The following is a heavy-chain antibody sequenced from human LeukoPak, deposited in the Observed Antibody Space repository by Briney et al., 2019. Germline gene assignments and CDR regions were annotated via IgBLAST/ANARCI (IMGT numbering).Heavy chain of an antibody. CDR2: IYYSGST. CDR3: ARQIYDYVWGSYRYSTTNWFDP. J-gene: IGHJ5*02. V-gene: IGHV4-59*08. Sequence: SETLSLTCTVSGGSISSYYWSWIRQPPGKGLEWIGYIYYSGSTNYNPSLKSRGTISVDTSKNQFSLKLSSVTAADTAVYYCARQIYDYVWGSYRYSTTNWFDPWGQGTLVTVSS. D-gene: IGHD3-16*02. CDR1: GGSISSYY.